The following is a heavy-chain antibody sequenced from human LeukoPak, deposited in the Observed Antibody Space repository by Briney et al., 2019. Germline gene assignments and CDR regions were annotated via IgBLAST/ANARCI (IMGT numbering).Heavy chain of an antibody. D-gene: IGHD3-16*02. Sequence: PSETLSLTCTVSSGSINSYYWGWVRQPAGRGLEWIGRIYTTGKTDYNPSLKSRLTMSVDTSKRQFSLNLRAVTAADTAIYYCARQGYTASHYFLDFWSQGTLVTVSS. CDR2: IYTTGKT. J-gene: IGHJ4*02. CDR3: ARQGYTASHYFLDF. CDR1: SGSINSYY. V-gene: IGHV4-4*07.